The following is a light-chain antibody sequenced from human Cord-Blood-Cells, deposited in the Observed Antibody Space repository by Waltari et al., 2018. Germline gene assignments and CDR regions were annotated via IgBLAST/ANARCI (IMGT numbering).Light chain of an antibody. CDR1: KLGDKY. V-gene: IGLV3-1*01. J-gene: IGLJ3*02. CDR3: QAWDSSTWV. Sequence: SYELTQPPPVSVSPGQTARIPCPGDKLGDKYACWYQQKPGQSPVLVIYQDSKRPSGIPERFSGSNSGNTATLTISGTQAMDEADYYCQAWDSSTWVFGGGTKLTVL. CDR2: QDS.